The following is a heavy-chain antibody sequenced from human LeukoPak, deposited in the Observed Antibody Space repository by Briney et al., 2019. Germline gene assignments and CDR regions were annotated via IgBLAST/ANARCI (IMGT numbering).Heavy chain of an antibody. V-gene: IGHV4-30-4*01. CDR1: GGSISSCDYY. J-gene: IGHJ3*02. Sequence: SETLSLTCTVSGGSISSCDYYWSWIPPPPGKGLEWIGYIYYSGSTYYNPSLKSRVTISVDTSKNHFCLKLSPVTAADTAVYYCARVNRRIDAFDIWGEGTMITVSS. CDR3: ARVNRRIDAFDI. D-gene: IGHD1-14*01. CDR2: IYYSGST.